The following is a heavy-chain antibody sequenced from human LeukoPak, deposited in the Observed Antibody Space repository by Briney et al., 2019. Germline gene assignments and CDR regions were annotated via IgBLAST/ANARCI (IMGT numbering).Heavy chain of an antibody. D-gene: IGHD6-19*01. V-gene: IGHV1-69*01. Sequence: SVKVSCKASGGTFSCYAISWVRQAPGQGLEWMGGIIPIFGTANYAQKFQGRVTITADESTSTAYMELRSLRSEDTAVYYCAREGDPVAGTCFDYWGQGTLVTVSS. J-gene: IGHJ4*02. CDR1: GGTFSCYA. CDR2: IIPIFGTA. CDR3: AREGDPVAGTCFDY.